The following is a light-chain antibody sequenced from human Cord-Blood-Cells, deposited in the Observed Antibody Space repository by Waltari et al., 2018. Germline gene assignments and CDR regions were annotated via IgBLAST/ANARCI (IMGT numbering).Light chain of an antibody. J-gene: IGKJ4*01. CDR1: QGISSY. CDR3: QQLNSYRLT. Sequence: DIQLTQYPSFLSASVGDRVTITCRASQGISSYLAWYQQKPGKAPKLLIYATSTLQSGVPSRFSGSGSGTEFTLTISSLQPEDFATYYCQQLNSYRLTFGGGTKVEIK. V-gene: IGKV1-9*01. CDR2: ATS.